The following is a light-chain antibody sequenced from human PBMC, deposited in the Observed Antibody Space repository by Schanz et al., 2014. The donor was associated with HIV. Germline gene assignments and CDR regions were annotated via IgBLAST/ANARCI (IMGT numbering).Light chain of an antibody. Sequence: QSALTQPPSVSGSPGQSITISCTGTSSDVGGYNFVSWYQQHPGKAPKLLIYDVTNRPSGVSTRFSGSKSGNTASLTISGLQAEDEADYYCSSYTSSSTWVFGGGTKLTVL. CDR2: DVT. J-gene: IGLJ3*02. V-gene: IGLV2-14*03. CDR1: SSDVGGYNF. CDR3: SSYTSSSTWV.